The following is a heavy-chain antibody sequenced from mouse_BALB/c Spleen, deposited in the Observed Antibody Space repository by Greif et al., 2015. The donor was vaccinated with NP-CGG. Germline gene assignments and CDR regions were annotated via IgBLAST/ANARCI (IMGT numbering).Heavy chain of an antibody. J-gene: IGHJ4*01. CDR3: ARWLLRRGYAMDY. CDR2: ILPGSGST. CDR1: GYTFSSYW. V-gene: IGHV1-9*01. D-gene: IGHD2-3*01. Sequence: QVQLQQSGAELMKPGASVKIFCKATGYTFSSYWIEWVKQRPGHGLEWIGEILPGSGSTNYNEKFKGKATFTADTSSNTAYMQLSSLTSEGSAVYYCARWLLRRGYAMDYWGQGTSVTVSS.